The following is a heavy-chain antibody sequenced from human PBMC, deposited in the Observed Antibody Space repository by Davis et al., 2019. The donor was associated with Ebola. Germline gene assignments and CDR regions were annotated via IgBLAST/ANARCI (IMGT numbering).Heavy chain of an antibody. V-gene: IGHV1-46*01. CDR3: ARAGATDGMDV. CDR1: GGTFSSYA. Sequence: ASVKVSCKASGGTFSSYAISWVRQAPGQGLEWMGIINPSGGSTSYAQKFQGRVTMTRDTSTSTVYMELSSLRSEDTAVYYCARAGATDGMDVWGQGTTVTVSS. J-gene: IGHJ6*02. CDR2: INPSGGST. D-gene: IGHD5-12*01.